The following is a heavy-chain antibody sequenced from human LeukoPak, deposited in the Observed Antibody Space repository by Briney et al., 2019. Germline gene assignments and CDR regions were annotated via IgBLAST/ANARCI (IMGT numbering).Heavy chain of an antibody. CDR3: ARLEYYYGSGSYYPYYYYYMDV. CDR1: GFTFSSYS. D-gene: IGHD3-10*01. V-gene: IGHV3-21*01. J-gene: IGHJ6*03. Sequence: GGSLRLSCAASGFTFSSYSMNWVRQAPGKGLEWVSSISSSSSYIYYADSVKGRFTISRDNAKNSLYLQMNSLRAEDTAVYYCARLEYYYGSGSYYPYYYYYMDVWGKGTTVTVSS. CDR2: ISSSSSYI.